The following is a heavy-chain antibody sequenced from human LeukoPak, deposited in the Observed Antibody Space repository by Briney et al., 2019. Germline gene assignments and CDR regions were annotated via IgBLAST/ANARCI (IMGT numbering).Heavy chain of an antibody. Sequence: GGSLRLSCEASGLTLSSYWMHWVRQAPGKGLVWVSRMNSDGSSTTYADSVKGRFTISRDNAKNALYLQMSSLRAEDTAVYHCAREAFNYGDHYFDYWGQGTLVTVSS. CDR1: GLTLSSYW. CDR2: MNSDGSST. D-gene: IGHD4-17*01. CDR3: AREAFNYGDHYFDY. J-gene: IGHJ4*02. V-gene: IGHV3-74*01.